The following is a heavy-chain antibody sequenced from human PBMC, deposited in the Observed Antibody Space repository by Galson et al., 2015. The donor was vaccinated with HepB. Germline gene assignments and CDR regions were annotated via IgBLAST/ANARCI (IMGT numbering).Heavy chain of an antibody. D-gene: IGHD3-16*01. CDR2: ISYDGSNI. Sequence: SLRLSCAASGFMFSSYAMHWVRQAPGKGLEWVSVISYDGSNIYYPDSVRGRFTISRDNSKNTLYLQMNSLRAEDTAVYYCARKGVPGGGLWGNFDSWGQGTLVTVSS. V-gene: IGHV3-30-3*01. CDR1: GFMFSSYA. J-gene: IGHJ4*02. CDR3: ARKGVPGGGLWGNFDS.